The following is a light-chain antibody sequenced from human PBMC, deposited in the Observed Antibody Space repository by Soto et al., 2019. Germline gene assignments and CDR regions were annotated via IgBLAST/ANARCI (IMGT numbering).Light chain of an antibody. CDR1: SSNIGAGFD. CDR3: GTWDKSLSAGV. Sequence: QSVLTQPPSVSGAPGQRLTISCAGTSSNIGAGFDVHWYQQLPGTAPKLLIYENNKRPSGIPDRFSGSKSGTSATLGITGLQTGDEADYYCGTWDKSLSAGVFGGGTKVTVL. J-gene: IGLJ3*02. V-gene: IGLV1-51*01. CDR2: ENN.